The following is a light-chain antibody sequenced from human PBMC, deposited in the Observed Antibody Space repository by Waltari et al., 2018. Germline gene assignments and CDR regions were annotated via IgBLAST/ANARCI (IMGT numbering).Light chain of an antibody. CDR2: ENT. CDR3: GTWDSNLSGAV. Sequence: QSVLTQPPSVSAAPGQRVTISCSGCSPNIRNNYVSWYRQFPGTAPKLLIYENTERPSGIPGRFSGSKSGTSATLDITGLQAGDEADYYCGTWDSNLSGAVFGGGTHLTVL. V-gene: IGLV1-51*02. J-gene: IGLJ7*01. CDR1: SPNIRNNY.